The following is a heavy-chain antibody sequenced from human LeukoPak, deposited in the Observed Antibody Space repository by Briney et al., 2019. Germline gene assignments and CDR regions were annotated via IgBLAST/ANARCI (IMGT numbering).Heavy chain of an antibody. V-gene: IGHV4-39*01. Sequence: SETLSLTCTVSGGSISSSSYYWGWIRQPPGKGLEWIGSIYYSGSTYYNPSLKSRVTISVDTSKNQFSLKLSSVTAADTAVYYCASYYSSTSCYRGLEYFQHWGQGTLVTVSS. CDR2: IYYSGST. D-gene: IGHD2-2*02. J-gene: IGHJ1*01. CDR1: GGSISSSSYY. CDR3: ASYYSSTSCYRGLEYFQH.